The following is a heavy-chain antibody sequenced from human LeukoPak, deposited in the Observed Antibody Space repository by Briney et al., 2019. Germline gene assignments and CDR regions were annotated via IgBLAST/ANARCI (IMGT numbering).Heavy chain of an antibody. CDR3: ARGVVIIDY. D-gene: IGHD3-3*01. CDR2: INPGGGSP. CDR1: GYTFTNYY. Sequence: ASVKVSCKASGYTFTNYYIHWVRQAPGQGLEWIGIINPGGGSPSYAQKFQGRVTMTRDTSTSTVYMELSSLRSDDTAMYYCARGVVIIDYWGQGTLVTVSS. V-gene: IGHV1-46*01. J-gene: IGHJ4*02.